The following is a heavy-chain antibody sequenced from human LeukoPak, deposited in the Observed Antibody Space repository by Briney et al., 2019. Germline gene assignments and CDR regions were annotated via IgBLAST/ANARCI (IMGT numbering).Heavy chain of an antibody. D-gene: IGHD6-19*01. V-gene: IGHV4-30-2*01. CDR2: IYHSGST. Sequence: SETLSLTCAVSGGSISSGGYSWSWIRQPPGKGLEWIGYIYHSGSTYYNPSLKSRVTISVDRSKNQFSLKLSSVTAADTAVYYCARNEGSGWYSFDYWGQGTLVTVSS. J-gene: IGHJ4*02. CDR1: GGSISSGGYS. CDR3: ARNEGSGWYSFDY.